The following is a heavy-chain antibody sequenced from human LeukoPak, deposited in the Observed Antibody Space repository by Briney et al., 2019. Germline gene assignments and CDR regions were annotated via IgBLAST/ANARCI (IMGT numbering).Heavy chain of an antibody. CDR2: ISYDGSNK. CDR1: GFTFSSYA. CDR3: AKFYGSGSYIRDY. V-gene: IGHV3-30*04. J-gene: IGHJ4*02. Sequence: GGSLRLSCAASGFTFSSYAMHWVRQAPGKGLEWVAVISYDGSNKYYADSVKGRFTISRDNSKNTLYLQMNSLRAEDTAVYYCAKFYGSGSYIRDYWGQGTLVTVSS. D-gene: IGHD3-10*01.